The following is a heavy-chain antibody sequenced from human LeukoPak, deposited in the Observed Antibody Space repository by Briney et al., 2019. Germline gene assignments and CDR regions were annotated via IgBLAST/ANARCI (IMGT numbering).Heavy chain of an antibody. CDR3: AAGPQIKEWLISFSTNTFDY. D-gene: IGHD3-3*01. Sequence: ASVKVSCKVSGYTLTELSMHWVRQAPGKGLEWMGGFDPEDGETIYAQKFQGRVTMTEDTSTDTAYMELSSLRSEDTAVYYCAAGPQIKEWLISFSTNTFDYWGQGTLVTVSS. J-gene: IGHJ4*02. CDR2: FDPEDGET. V-gene: IGHV1-24*01. CDR1: GYTLTELS.